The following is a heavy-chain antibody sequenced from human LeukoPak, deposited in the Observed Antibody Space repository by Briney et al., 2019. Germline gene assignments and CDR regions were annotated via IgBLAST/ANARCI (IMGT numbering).Heavy chain of an antibody. CDR2: IYYSGST. CDR3: ARHGATVPDFDY. CDR1: GGSISSYY. J-gene: IGHJ4*02. D-gene: IGHD4-17*01. Sequence: SETLSLTCTVSGGSISSYYWSWIRQPPGKGLEWIGYIYYSGSTNYNPSLKSRVTISVDTSKNQFSLKLSSVTAADTAVYYCARHGATVPDFDYWGQGTLVTVSS. V-gene: IGHV4-59*08.